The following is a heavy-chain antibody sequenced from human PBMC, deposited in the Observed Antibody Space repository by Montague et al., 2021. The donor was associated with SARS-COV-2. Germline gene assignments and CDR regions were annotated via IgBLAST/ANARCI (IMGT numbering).Heavy chain of an antibody. CDR2: IYYSGST. D-gene: IGHD6-6*01. V-gene: IGHV4-59*01. CDR1: GGSISSYY. J-gene: IGHJ4*02. Sequence: SETLSLTCTVSGGSISSYYWSWIRQPPGKGLEWIGYIYYSGSTNYNPSLKSRVTISVDTSKNQFSLKLSFVTAADTAVYYCARGREYSSSAGFDYWGQGTLVTVSS. CDR3: ARGREYSSSAGFDY.